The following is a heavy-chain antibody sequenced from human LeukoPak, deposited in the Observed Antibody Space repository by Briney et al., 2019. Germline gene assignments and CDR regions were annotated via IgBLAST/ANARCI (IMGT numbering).Heavy chain of an antibody. V-gene: IGHV3-21*01. D-gene: IGHD3-9*01. Sequence: GGSLRPSCAASGFTFSSYSMNWVRQAPGKGLEWVSSISGSTYRYYADSVKGRFTISRDNAKNSLYLQMNSLRAEDTAVYYCSGSETTGYSPREWDYWYFDLWGRGTLVTVSS. CDR2: ISGSTYR. CDR3: SGSETTGYSPREWDYWYFDL. CDR1: GFTFSSYS. J-gene: IGHJ2*01.